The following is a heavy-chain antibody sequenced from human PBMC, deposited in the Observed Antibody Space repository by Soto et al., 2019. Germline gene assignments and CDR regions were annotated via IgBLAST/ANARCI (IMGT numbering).Heavy chain of an antibody. J-gene: IGHJ4*02. V-gene: IGHV1-3*01. Sequence: QVQLVQSGAEVKKPGASVKVSCKASGYTFTSYAMHWVRQAPGQRLEWMGWINAGNGNTKYSQKFQGRVTITRDTSASTAYMELSSLRSEDTAVYYCALWFGELFPGFDYWGQGTLVTVSS. CDR2: INAGNGNT. D-gene: IGHD3-10*01. CDR1: GYTFTSYA. CDR3: ALWFGELFPGFDY.